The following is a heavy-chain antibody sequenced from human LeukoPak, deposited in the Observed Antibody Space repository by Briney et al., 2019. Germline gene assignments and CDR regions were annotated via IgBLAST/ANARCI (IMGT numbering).Heavy chain of an antibody. CDR1: GYTFTSYG. CDR3: ARGWYYDSSGYYQY. D-gene: IGHD3-22*01. J-gene: IGHJ4*02. V-gene: IGHV1-18*01. CDR2: ISAYNGNT. Sequence: ASVKVSCKASGYTFTSYGISWVRQAPGQGLEWMGWISAYNGNTNYAQKLQGRVTKTTDTSTSTAYMELRSLRSDDTAVYYCARGWYYDSSGYYQYWGQGTLVTVSS.